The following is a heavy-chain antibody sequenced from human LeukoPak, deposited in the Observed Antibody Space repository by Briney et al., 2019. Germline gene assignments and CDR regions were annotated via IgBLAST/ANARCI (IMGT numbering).Heavy chain of an antibody. CDR3: ARATSSGYGVDYYYYGMDV. J-gene: IGHJ6*02. V-gene: IGHV4-38-2*02. D-gene: IGHD5-12*01. CDR1: GYSLSSGYY. CDR2: IYHSGST. Sequence: PSETLSLTCTVSGYSLSSGYYWGRIRQPPGKGLGWIGSIYHSGSTYYNPSLKSRVTISVDTSKNQFSLKLSSVTAADTAVYYGARATSSGYGVDYYYYGMDVWGQGTTVTVSS.